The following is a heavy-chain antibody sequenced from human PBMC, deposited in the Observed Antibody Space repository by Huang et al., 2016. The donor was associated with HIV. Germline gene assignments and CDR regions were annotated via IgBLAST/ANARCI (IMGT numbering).Heavy chain of an antibody. V-gene: IGHV4-59*02. CDR1: GDSVSSHY. Sequence: QVRLQESGPGLVKPSETLSLSCTVSGDSVSSHYWGWIRYPPGKGLEWIGTVYDSGTSKYNPRLKSRITRSVDTSKNGFSLNITSVSAADTAMYFCVRDQGRLAVGGIDNWFDPWGQGALVTVSS. D-gene: IGHD6-19*01. J-gene: IGHJ5*02. CDR2: VYDSGTS. CDR3: VRDQGRLAVGGIDNWFDP.